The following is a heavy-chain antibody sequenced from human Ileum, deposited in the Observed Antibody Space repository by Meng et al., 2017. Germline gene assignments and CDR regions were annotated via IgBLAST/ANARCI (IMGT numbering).Heavy chain of an antibody. CDR2: MDPSGTS. Sequence: LGQCVAQPSETLDLTCAVSGASVGSGNGWSWVCQPPGKGLEWIGEMDPSGTSNYNPSLKSRVTISMDTSKNQLSLKLSSVTAADTAVYYCARHIAVSGTRGFDSWGQGTLVTVSS. CDR3: ARHIAVSGTRGFDS. J-gene: IGHJ4*02. D-gene: IGHD6-19*01. V-gene: IGHV4-4*02. CDR1: GASVGSGNG.